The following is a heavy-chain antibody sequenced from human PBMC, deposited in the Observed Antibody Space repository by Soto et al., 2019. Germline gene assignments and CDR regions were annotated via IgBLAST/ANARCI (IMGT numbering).Heavy chain of an antibody. CDR1: GGTFSSYA. D-gene: IGHD6-13*01. J-gene: IGHJ5*02. CDR2: IIPIFGTA. CDR3: PRDGAGYNSSRYTGWFPP. V-gene: IGHV1-69*12. Sequence: QVQLVQSGAEVKKPGSSVKVSCKASGGTFSSYAISWVRQAPGQGLEWMGGIIPIFGTANYAQKFQGRVPITEDDSKSTASLEMSSLRSETTPAYYRPRDGAGYNSSRYTGWFPPWGQPTLVTVSS.